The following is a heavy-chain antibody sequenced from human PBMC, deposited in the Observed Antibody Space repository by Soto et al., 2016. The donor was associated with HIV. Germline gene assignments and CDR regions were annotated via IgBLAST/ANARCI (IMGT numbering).Heavy chain of an antibody. CDR3: ARVGFCSGGSCRGGWWFDP. D-gene: IGHD2-15*01. V-gene: IGHV1-18*01. CDR1: GYTFSSYG. CDR2: ISAYNGNT. J-gene: IGHJ5*02. Sequence: QVQLVQSGAEVKKPGASVKVSCKASGYTFSSYGISWVRQAPGQGLEWMGWISAYNGNTNYAQKLQGRVTMTTDTSTSTGYMEMRSLRSDDTAVYYCARVGFCSGGSCRGGWWFDPWGQGTLVAVSS.